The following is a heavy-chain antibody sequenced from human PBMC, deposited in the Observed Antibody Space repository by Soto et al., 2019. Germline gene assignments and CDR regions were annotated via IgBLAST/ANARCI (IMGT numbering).Heavy chain of an antibody. J-gene: IGHJ4*02. CDR3: ARSRTIQLWLDY. D-gene: IGHD5-18*01. V-gene: IGHV4-59*01. CDR1: GGSISSYY. CDR2: IYYSGST. Sequence: SETLSLTCTVSGGSISSYYWSWIRQPPGKGLEWIGYIYYSGSTNYNPSLKSRVTISVDTSKNQFSLKLSSVTAADTAVYYCARSRTIQLWLDYWGQGTLVTVSS.